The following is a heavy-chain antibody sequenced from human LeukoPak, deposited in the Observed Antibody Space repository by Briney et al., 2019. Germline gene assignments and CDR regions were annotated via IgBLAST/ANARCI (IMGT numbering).Heavy chain of an antibody. D-gene: IGHD2-15*01. J-gene: IGHJ3*02. CDR2: MNPNSGNT. CDR1: GYTFTSYD. V-gene: IGHV1-8*03. Sequence: ASVKVSCKASGYTFTSYDINWVRQATGQGLEWMGWMNPNSGNTGYAQKFQGRVTITRNTSISTAYMELSSLRSEDTAVYYCARGGSVECSGGSCFYAFDIWGQGTMVTVSS. CDR3: ARGGSVECSGGSCFYAFDI.